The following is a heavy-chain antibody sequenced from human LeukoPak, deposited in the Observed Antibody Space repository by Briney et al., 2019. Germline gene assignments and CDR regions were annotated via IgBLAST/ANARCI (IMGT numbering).Heavy chain of an antibody. Sequence: GGSLRLSCAASGFTFSNAWMSWVRQAPGKGLEWVGHIKSKTDGGTTDYAAPVKGRFTMSRDDSKNTLYLQMNSLKTEGTAFYYCTTARPWFDPWGQGTLVTVSS. CDR3: TTARPWFDP. CDR2: IKSKTDGGTT. V-gene: IGHV3-15*01. J-gene: IGHJ5*02. CDR1: GFTFSNAW.